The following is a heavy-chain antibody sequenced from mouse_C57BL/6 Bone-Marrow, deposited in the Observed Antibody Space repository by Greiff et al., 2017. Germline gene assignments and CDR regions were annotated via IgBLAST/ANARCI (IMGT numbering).Heavy chain of an antibody. CDR3: ARRGDGTMDY. CDR2: ISSGGSYT. Sequence: EVKLVESGGDLVKPGGSLKLSCAASGFTFSSYGMSWVRQTPDKRLEWVATISSGGSYTYYPDSVKGRFTISRDNAKNTLYLQMSSLKSEDTAMDYCARRGDGTMDYWGQGTSVTVSS. V-gene: IGHV5-6*02. CDR1: GFTFSSYG. J-gene: IGHJ4*01.